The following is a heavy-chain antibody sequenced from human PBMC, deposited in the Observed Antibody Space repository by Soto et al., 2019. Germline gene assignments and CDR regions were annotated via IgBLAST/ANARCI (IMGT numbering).Heavy chain of an antibody. CDR1: GDSFTSYW. D-gene: IGHD2-8*01. Sequence: VESLKISCKGSGDSFTSYWISWVRQMPWKGLEWMGRIDPSDSYTNYSPSFQGHVTISADKSISTAYLQWSSLKASDTAMYYCARLGSVYANPGYYYGMDVWGQGTTVTVSS. V-gene: IGHV5-10-1*01. CDR2: IDPSDSYT. J-gene: IGHJ6*02. CDR3: ARLGSVYANPGYYYGMDV.